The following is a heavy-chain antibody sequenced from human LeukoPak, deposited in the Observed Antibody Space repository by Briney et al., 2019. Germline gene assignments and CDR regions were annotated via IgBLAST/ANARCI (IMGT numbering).Heavy chain of an antibody. J-gene: IGHJ6*03. CDR1: GGSPSGYY. D-gene: IGHD6-19*01. Sequence: PPQTLSLTCGLYGGSPSGYYWSWVCQPPGKGLEWSAENTVSGSTNYSPSLKSRATISVDTSKSQSSLKRSSVTSADTAVYYWARSRRQWLEPPGDYYYYMDVWGKGTTVTGSS. CDR2: NTVSGST. CDR3: ARSRRQWLEPPGDYYYYMDV. V-gene: IGHV4-34*01.